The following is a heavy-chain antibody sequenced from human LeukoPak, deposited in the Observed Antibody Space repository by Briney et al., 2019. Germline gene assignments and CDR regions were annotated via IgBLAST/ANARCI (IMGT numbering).Heavy chain of an antibody. D-gene: IGHD2-2*01. Sequence: PSETLSLTCTVSGGSISSGGYCWSWIRQPPGTGLEWIRYIYHSGSTYYNPSLKSRVTISVDRSKNQFSLKLSSVTAADTAVYYCAREVPDSMSSNWFDPWGQGTLVTVSS. CDR2: IYHSGST. J-gene: IGHJ5*02. V-gene: IGHV4-30-2*01. CDR3: AREVPDSMSSNWFDP. CDR1: GGSISSGGYC.